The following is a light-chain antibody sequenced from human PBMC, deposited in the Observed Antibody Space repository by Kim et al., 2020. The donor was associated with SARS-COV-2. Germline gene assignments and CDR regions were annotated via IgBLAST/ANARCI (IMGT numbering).Light chain of an antibody. Sequence: LSPGERATLSCRASRSVRSYLGWYRQKPGQAPRLLIYDTSNRAPGIPARFSGSGSGTDFTLTISSLEPEDFAIYYCQQRSDWPLTFGGGTKVDIK. CDR2: DTS. V-gene: IGKV3-11*01. CDR3: QQRSDWPLT. J-gene: IGKJ4*01. CDR1: RSVRSY.